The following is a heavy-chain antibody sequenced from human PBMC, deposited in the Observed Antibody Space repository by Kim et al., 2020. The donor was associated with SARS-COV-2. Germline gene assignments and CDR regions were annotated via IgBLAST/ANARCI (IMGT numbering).Heavy chain of an antibody. Sequence: ASVKVSCKVSGYTLTELSMHWVRQAPGKGLEWMGGFDPEDGETIYAQKFQGRVTMTEDTSTDTAYMELSSLRSEDTAVYYCATTGAFGELWTWNYYFDYWGQGTLVTVSS. CDR1: GYTLTELS. D-gene: IGHD3-10*01. V-gene: IGHV1-24*01. CDR3: ATTGAFGELWTWNYYFDY. J-gene: IGHJ4*02. CDR2: FDPEDGET.